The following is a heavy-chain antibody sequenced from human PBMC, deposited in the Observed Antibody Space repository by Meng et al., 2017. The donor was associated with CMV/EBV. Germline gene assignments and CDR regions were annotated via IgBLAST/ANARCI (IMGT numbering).Heavy chain of an antibody. J-gene: IGHJ4*02. CDR1: GGSFISYY. CDR2: INHSGST. CDR3: ARGGIAAAGPFDY. V-gene: IGHV4-34*01. Sequence: QVQPQQWGAGLFKPSETLSLACAVYGGSFISYYWGLIRQPPGKGLEWIGEINHSGSTNYNPSLKSRVTISVDTSKNQFSLKLSSVTAADTAVYYCARGGIAAAGPFDYWGQGTLVTVSS. D-gene: IGHD6-13*01.